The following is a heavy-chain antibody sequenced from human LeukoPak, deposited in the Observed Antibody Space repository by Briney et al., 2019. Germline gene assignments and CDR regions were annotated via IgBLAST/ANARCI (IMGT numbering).Heavy chain of an antibody. CDR1: GGSFSGYY. Sequence: SETLSLTCAVYGGSFSGYYWSWIRQPPGKGLEWIGEINHSGSTNYNPSLKSRVTISVDTSKNQFSLKLSSVTAADTAVYYCAGGFVVVPAAIRWNWFDPWGQGTLVTVSS. D-gene: IGHD2-2*02. CDR2: INHSGST. CDR3: AGGFVVVPAAIRWNWFDP. V-gene: IGHV4-34*01. J-gene: IGHJ5*02.